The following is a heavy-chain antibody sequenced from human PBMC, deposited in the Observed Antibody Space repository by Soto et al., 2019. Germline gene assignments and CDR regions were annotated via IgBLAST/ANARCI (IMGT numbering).Heavy chain of an antibody. CDR2: IWYDGSNK. Sequence: PGGSLRLSCAASGVTFSSYGMHWVRQAPGKGLEWVAVIWYDGSNKYYADSVKGRFTISRDNSKNTLYLQMNSLRAEDTAVYYCARDYGSSGYPRYYFDYWGQGTLVTVSS. CDR1: GVTFSSYG. D-gene: IGHD3-22*01. J-gene: IGHJ4*02. CDR3: ARDYGSSGYPRYYFDY. V-gene: IGHV3-33*01.